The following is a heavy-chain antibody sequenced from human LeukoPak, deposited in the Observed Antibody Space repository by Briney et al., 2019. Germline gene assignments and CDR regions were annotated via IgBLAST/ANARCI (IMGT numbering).Heavy chain of an antibody. V-gene: IGHV1-69*05. CDR3: ARDIGTYDSSGYYSGEGWFDP. CDR2: IIPIFGTA. Sequence: VKVSCKASGGTFSRYAISWVRQAPGQGLEWMGGIIPIFGTANYAQKFQGRVTITRDTSTSTVYMELSSLRSEDTAVYYCARDIGTYDSSGYYSGEGWFDPWGQGTLVTVSS. J-gene: IGHJ5*02. CDR1: GGTFSRYA. D-gene: IGHD3-22*01.